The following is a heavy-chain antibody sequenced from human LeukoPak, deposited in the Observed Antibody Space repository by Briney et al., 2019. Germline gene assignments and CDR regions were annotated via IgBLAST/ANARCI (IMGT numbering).Heavy chain of an antibody. CDR3: AGDLHYYVAMDV. Sequence: PGGSLRLSCTASGMTFTNVWMTWVRQAPGKGLEWVSSIGSDNKPHYSESVKGRFAISRDNSKNTLFLQLHNLRVEDTALYYCAGDLHYYVAMDVWGQGTTVTVSS. J-gene: IGHJ6*02. D-gene: IGHD3-10*02. V-gene: IGHV3-53*01. CDR2: IGSDNKP. CDR1: GMTFTNVW.